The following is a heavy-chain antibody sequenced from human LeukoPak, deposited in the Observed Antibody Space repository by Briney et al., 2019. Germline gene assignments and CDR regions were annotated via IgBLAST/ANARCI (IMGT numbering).Heavy chain of an antibody. D-gene: IGHD2-2*01. V-gene: IGHV3-20*04. Sequence: GGSLRLSCAASGFTFDDYGTSWVRQAPGKGLEWVAGINWNGGSTGYADSVKGRFTISRDNAKNSLYLQMNSLRAEDTALYYCARVGDTGLGYRSSTSCYLPDYWPQGTLVTVSS. J-gene: IGHJ4*02. CDR1: GFTFDDYG. CDR2: INWNGGST. CDR3: ARVGDTGLGYRSSTSCYLPDY.